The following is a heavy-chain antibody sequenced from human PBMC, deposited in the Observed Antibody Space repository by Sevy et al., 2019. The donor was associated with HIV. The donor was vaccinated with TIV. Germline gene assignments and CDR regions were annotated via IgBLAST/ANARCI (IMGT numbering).Heavy chain of an antibody. CDR2: ISGDTYYT. V-gene: IGHV3-21*01. CDR3: TRASLLGYCSTTSCYYAFDI. D-gene: IGHD2-2*01. J-gene: IGHJ3*02. Sequence: GGSLRLSCNASGITFSTSVMNWVRQSPDRGPEWVSSISGDTYYTHYADSMRGRFIVSRDNAKNSLFLEMNSLTVEDTAVYYCTRASLLGYCSTTSCYYAFDIWGPGTVVTVSS. CDR1: GITFSTSV.